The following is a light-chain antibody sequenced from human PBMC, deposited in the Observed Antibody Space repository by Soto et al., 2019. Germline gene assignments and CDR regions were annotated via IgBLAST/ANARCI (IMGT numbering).Light chain of an antibody. J-gene: IGLJ1*01. CDR3: SSYKSSTSYV. CDR1: SSDVGGYDY. Sequence: QSVLTQPASVSGSPGQSITISCTGTSSDVGGYDYVSWYQQHPGKAPKLMIYEVSNRPSGVSNRFSGSKSGNTASLTISGLQAEEEAAYYCSSYKSSTSYVFGTGTKVTVL. V-gene: IGLV2-14*01. CDR2: EVS.